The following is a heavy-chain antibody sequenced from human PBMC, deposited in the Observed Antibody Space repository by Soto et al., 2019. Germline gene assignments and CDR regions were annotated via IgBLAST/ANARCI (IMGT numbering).Heavy chain of an antibody. D-gene: IGHD6-19*01. CDR1: GGSISSSSYY. V-gene: IGHV4-39*01. Sequence: SETLSLTCTVSGGSISSSSYYWGWIRQPPGKGLEWIGSIYYSGSTYYNPSLKSRVTISVDTSKNQFSLKLSSVTAADTAVYYCARQGIAVAGTSHGWFDPWGQGTLVTVSS. CDR2: IYYSGST. CDR3: ARQGIAVAGTSHGWFDP. J-gene: IGHJ5*02.